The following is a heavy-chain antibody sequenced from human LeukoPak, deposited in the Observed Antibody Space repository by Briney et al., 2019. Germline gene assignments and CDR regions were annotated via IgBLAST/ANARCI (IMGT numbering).Heavy chain of an antibody. CDR1: GRTFTNYG. J-gene: IGHJ3*02. D-gene: IGHD6-13*01. Sequence: ASVKVSCKASGRTFTNYGITWVRQAPGQGLEWMGWISAHNDKRNYAQKFQGRVTMTTDTSTSTAYMELSSLRSEDTAVYYCATELGSSSWFDAFDIWGQGTMVTVSS. CDR2: ISAHNDKR. CDR3: ATELGSSSWFDAFDI. V-gene: IGHV1-18*01.